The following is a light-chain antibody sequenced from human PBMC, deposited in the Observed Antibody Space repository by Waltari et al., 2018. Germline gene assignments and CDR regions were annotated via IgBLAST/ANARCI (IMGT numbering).Light chain of an antibody. CDR1: SAITVGNLI. V-gene: IGLV5-37*01. J-gene: IGLJ3*02. Sequence: QPVLTQPPSSSASPGDSASLTCTLHSAITVGNLIIYWYQQKPGSPPRFLLYYKSDSEKAQGSGVPSRFSGSKDASANAGIVLISGLQSEDEADYYCMFWPNNVWVFGGGTKLTVL. CDR2: YKSDSEK. CDR3: MFWPNNVWV.